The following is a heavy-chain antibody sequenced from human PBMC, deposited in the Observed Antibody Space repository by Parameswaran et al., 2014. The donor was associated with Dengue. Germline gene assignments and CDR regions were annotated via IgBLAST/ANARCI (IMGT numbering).Heavy chain of an antibody. CDR3: ARASIHTVLRYFDWLSNYYYYGMDV. Sequence: GRQAPGKGLEWVAVIWYDGSNKYYADSVKGRFTISRDNSKNTLYLQMNSLRAEDTAVYYCARASIHTVLRYFDWLSNYYYYGMDVWGQGTTVTVSS. V-gene: IGHV3-33*01. D-gene: IGHD3-9*01. J-gene: IGHJ6*02. CDR2: IWYDGSNK.